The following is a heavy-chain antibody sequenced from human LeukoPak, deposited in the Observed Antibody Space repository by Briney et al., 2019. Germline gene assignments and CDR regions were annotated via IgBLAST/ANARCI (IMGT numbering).Heavy chain of an antibody. J-gene: IGHJ4*02. V-gene: IGHV3-20*04. D-gene: IGHD6-19*01. CDR3: AKDSSHSSGWYALDY. CDR1: GFTFDDYG. Sequence: GGSLRLSCAASGFTFDDYGLSWVRQAPGKGLEWVSGINWNGGSTGYADSVKGRFTISRDNSKNTLYLQMNSLRAEDTAVYYCAKDSSHSSGWYALDYWGQGTLVTVSS. CDR2: INWNGGST.